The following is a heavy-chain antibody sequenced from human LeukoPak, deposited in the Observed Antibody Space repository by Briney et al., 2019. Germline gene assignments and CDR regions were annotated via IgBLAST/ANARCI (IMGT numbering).Heavy chain of an antibody. CDR3: TRVKATGTYSSAMEV. CDR1: GFTFSSYS. CDR2: ISSSSYI. J-gene: IGHJ6*03. V-gene: IGHV3-21*01. D-gene: IGHD1-7*01. Sequence: AGGSLRLSCAASGFTFSSYSMNWVRQAPGKGLVGVSYISSSSYIYYADSVKGRFNNSRDNAKNSLYLQMNSLRAEDTAVYYCTRVKATGTYSSAMEVWGKGATVTVSS.